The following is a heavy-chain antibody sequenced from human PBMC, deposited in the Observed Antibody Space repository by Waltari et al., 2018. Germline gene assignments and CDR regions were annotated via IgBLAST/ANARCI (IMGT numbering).Heavy chain of an antibody. V-gene: IGHV4-4*02. J-gene: IGHJ4*02. D-gene: IGHD2-15*01. Sequence: QLQESGPGLVKPSATLFPTCPVAGDSVSRTCCWSWDRQSPQKGLEWIGQVQGSGRTNYNPSFGSRVNMSLDTSNKRFSLKVTSATAADTAMYYCARDRGRGLYLDIWGPGTLVTVSP. CDR1: GDSVSRTCC. CDR2: VQGSGRT. CDR3: ARDRGRGLYLDI.